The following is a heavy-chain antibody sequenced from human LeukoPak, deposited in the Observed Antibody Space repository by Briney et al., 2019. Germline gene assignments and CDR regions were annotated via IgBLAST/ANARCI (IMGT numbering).Heavy chain of an antibody. CDR3: ARVWGDYSSAFDI. CDR2: ISAYNGNT. D-gene: IGHD4-17*01. CDR1: GYTFASYG. J-gene: IGHJ3*02. V-gene: IGHV1-18*01. Sequence: GASVKVSCKTSGYTFASYGISWVRQAPGQGLEWMGWISAYNGNTNFAQNLQGRVTMTTDTSTSTAYMELRSLRSDDTAVYYCARVWGDYSSAFDIWGQGTMVTVSS.